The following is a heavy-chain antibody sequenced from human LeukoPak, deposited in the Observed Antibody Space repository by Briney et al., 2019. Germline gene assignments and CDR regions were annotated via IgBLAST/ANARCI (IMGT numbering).Heavy chain of an antibody. CDR3: ARDGDYDYVWGSYRAFDY. CDR1: GGSFSSYY. D-gene: IGHD3-16*02. V-gene: IGHV4-59*01. Sequence: SETLSLTCAVYGGSFSSYYWSWIRQPPGKGLEWIGYIYYSGSTNYNPSLKSRVTISVDTSKNQFSLKLSSVTAADTAVYYCARDGDYDYVWGSYRAFDYWGQGTLVTVSS. CDR2: IYYSGST. J-gene: IGHJ4*02.